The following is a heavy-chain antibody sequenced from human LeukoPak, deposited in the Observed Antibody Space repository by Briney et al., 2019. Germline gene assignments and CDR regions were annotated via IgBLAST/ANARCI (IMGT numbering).Heavy chain of an antibody. CDR2: ISAYNGNT. J-gene: IGHJ6*02. Sequence: ASVKVSCKASGYTFTSYAISWVRQAPGQGLEWMGWISAYNGNTNYAQKLQGRVTMTTDTSTSTAYMELRSLRSDDTAVYYCARELEDFWPSSYGMDVWGQGTTVTVSS. D-gene: IGHD3-3*01. CDR1: GYTFTSYA. CDR3: ARELEDFWPSSYGMDV. V-gene: IGHV1-18*01.